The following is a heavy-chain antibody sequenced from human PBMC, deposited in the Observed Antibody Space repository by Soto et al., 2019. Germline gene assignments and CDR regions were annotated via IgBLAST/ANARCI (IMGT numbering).Heavy chain of an antibody. CDR3: AKATAPSGGAFDI. CDR2: ILVGGST. J-gene: IGHJ3*02. Sequence: PGGSLRLSCAASGFICSSYDMSWVHQAPGKGLEWVSTILVGGSTHYEDSVTGRFTISRDTSKNTVFLQMNSLTAGDTAVYYCAKATAPSGGAFDICGQGTMVTVSS. D-gene: IGHD1-1*01. CDR1: GFICSSYD. V-gene: IGHV3-23*01.